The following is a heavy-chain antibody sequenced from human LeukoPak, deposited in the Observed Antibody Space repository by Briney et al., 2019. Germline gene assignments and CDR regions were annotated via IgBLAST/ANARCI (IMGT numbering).Heavy chain of an antibody. Sequence: ERSLRLSCAASGFTFSSYGMHWVRQAPGKGLEWVAVISYDGSNKYYADSVKGRFTISRDNSKNTLYLQMNSLRAEDTAVSYCAKDREKWLQWDYFDYWGQGTLVTVSS. CDR2: ISYDGSNK. D-gene: IGHD5-24*01. V-gene: IGHV3-30*18. J-gene: IGHJ4*02. CDR3: AKDREKWLQWDYFDY. CDR1: GFTFSSYG.